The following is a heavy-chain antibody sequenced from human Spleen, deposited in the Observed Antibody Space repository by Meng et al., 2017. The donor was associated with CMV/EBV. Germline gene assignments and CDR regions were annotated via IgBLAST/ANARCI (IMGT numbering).Heavy chain of an antibody. V-gene: IGHV4-61*01. CDR3: AVDTAVIIANSQAFHI. J-gene: IGHJ3*02. CDR2: IYYSGTT. CDR1: DGSVSSDTYY. Sequence: SETLSLTCTVSDGSVSSDTYYWSWIRQPPGKRLEWIGYIYYSGTTYYNPSLKSRITISVDTSKNQFSLKLTSVTAADTAVYYCAVDTAVIIANSQAFHIWGQGTMVTVSS. D-gene: IGHD5-18*01.